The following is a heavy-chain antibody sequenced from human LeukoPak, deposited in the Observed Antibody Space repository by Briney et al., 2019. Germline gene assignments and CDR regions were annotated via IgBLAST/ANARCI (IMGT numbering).Heavy chain of an antibody. CDR2: IWYDGSNK. Sequence: GRSLRLSCAASGFTFSSYGMHWVRQAPGKGLEWVAVIWYDGSNKYYADSVKGRFTISRDNSKNTLYLQMNSLRAEDTAVYYCAKDTRGIAVAGNFDYWGQGTLVTVSS. D-gene: IGHD6-19*01. CDR3: AKDTRGIAVAGNFDY. J-gene: IGHJ4*02. V-gene: IGHV3-33*06. CDR1: GFTFSSYG.